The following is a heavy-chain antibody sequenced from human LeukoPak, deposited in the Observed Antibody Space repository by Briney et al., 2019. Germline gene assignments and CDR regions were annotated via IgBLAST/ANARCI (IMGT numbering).Heavy chain of an antibody. D-gene: IGHD2-15*01. CDR2: ISAYNGNT. V-gene: IGHV1-18*01. J-gene: IGHJ6*03. CDR3: ARLCQAYKLEYWSGGSCYLPNYYYMDV. Sequence: ASVKVSCKASGYTSTSYGISWVRQAPGQALEWMGWISAYNGNTKCAQKLQGRVTMTTDTSTSTAYMELRSLRSDDTAVYYCARLCQAYKLEYWSGGSCYLPNYYYMDVWGKGTTVTVSS. CDR1: GYTSTSYG.